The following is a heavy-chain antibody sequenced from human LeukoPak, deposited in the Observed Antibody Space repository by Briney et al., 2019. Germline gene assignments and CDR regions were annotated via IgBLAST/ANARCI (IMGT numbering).Heavy chain of an antibody. CDR2: IYYSGNT. D-gene: IGHD3-22*01. V-gene: IGHV4-59*11. CDR3: ARSWHYYDSSAYSHYFDY. Sequence: SETLSLTCTVSGGSISSHYWSWIRQPPGKGLEWIGYIYYSGNTNYNPSLKSRVTISVDTSKNQFSLKLSSVTAADTAVYYCARSWHYYDSSAYSHYFDYWGQGAQVTVSS. J-gene: IGHJ4*02. CDR1: GGSISSHY.